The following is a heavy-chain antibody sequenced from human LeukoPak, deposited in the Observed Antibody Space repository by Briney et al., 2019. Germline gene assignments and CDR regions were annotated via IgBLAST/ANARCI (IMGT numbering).Heavy chain of an antibody. V-gene: IGHV1-69*13. CDR2: IIPIFGTA. CDR3: ARVPEVFDPSGEDYFDY. D-gene: IGHD3-16*01. CDR1: GGTFSSYA. J-gene: IGHJ4*02. Sequence: SVKVSCKASGGTFSSYAISWVRQAPGQGLEWMGGIIPIFGTANYAQKFQGRVTNTADESTSTAYMELSSLRSEDTAVYYCARVPEVFDPSGEDYFDYWGQGTLVTVSS.